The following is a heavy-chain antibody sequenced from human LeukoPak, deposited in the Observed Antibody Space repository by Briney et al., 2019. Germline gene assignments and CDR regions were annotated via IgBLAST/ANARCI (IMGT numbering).Heavy chain of an antibody. J-gene: IGHJ4*02. D-gene: IGHD5-18*01. CDR1: GGSISSSSYY. V-gene: IGHV4-39*01. Sequence: SETLSLTCTVSGGSISSSSYYWGWIRQPPGKGLEWIGSIYYSGSTYYNPSLKSRVTISVDTSKNQFSLKLSSVTAADTAVYYRARRDTAMEAFDYWGQGTLVTVSS. CDR3: ARRDTAMEAFDY. CDR2: IYYSGST.